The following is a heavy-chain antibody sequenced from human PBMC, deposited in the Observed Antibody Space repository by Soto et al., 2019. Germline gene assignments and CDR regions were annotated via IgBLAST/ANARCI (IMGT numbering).Heavy chain of an antibody. D-gene: IGHD3-3*01. Sequence: PGGSLRLSCAASGFTFSSYAMSWVRQAPGKGLEWVSAISGSGGSTYYADSVKGRFTISRDNSKNTLYLQMNSLRAEDTAVYYCAKGFYYDFWSGYYFDYWGQGTLVTVSS. CDR2: ISGSGGST. V-gene: IGHV3-23*01. CDR1: GFTFSSYA. J-gene: IGHJ4*02. CDR3: AKGFYYDFWSGYYFDY.